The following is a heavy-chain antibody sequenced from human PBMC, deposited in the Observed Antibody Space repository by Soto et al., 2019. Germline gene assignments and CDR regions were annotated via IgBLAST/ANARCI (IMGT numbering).Heavy chain of an antibody. Sequence: GGSLRLSCAASGFTFSSYAMSWVRQAPGKGLEWVSAISGSGGSTYYADSVKGRFTISRDNSKNTLYLQMNSLRAEDTAVYYCAKPPPFGFCSGGSCYPYWGQGTLVTVSS. CDR3: AKPPPFGFCSGGSCYPY. V-gene: IGHV3-23*01. CDR1: GFTFSSYA. D-gene: IGHD2-15*01. J-gene: IGHJ4*02. CDR2: ISGSGGST.